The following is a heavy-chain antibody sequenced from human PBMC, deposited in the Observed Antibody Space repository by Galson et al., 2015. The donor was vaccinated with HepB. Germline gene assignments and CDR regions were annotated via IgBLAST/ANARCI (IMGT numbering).Heavy chain of an antibody. D-gene: IGHD3-22*01. Sequence: SLRLSCAASGFTFSSYWMHWVRQAPGKGLVWVSRINSDGSSTSYADSVKGRFTISRDNAKNTLYLQMNSLRAEDTAVYYCARDPRNGYYYDSSGNIDYWGQGTLVTVSS. V-gene: IGHV3-74*01. CDR1: GFTFSSYW. CDR3: ARDPRNGYYYDSSGNIDY. J-gene: IGHJ4*02. CDR2: INSDGSST.